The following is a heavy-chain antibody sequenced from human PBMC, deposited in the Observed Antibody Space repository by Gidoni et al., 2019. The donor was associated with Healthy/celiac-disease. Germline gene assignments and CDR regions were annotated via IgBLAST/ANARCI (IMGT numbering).Heavy chain of an antibody. D-gene: IGHD2-2*01. J-gene: IGHJ6*02. CDR3: ASVSKSETVVVPDLYYYYGMDV. CDR2: INAGNGNT. Sequence: QVQLVQSGAEVKKPGASVTVSCKASGYTFTSYAMHWVRQAPGQRLEWMGWINAGNGNTKYSQKFQGRVTITRDTSASTAYMELSSLRSEDTAVYYCASVSKSETVVVPDLYYYYGMDVWGQGTTVTVSS. V-gene: IGHV1-3*01. CDR1: GYTFTSYA.